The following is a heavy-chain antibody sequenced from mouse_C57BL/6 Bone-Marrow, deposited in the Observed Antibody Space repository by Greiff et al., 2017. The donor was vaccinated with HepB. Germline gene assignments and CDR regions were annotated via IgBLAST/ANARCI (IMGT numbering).Heavy chain of an antibody. CDR3: TTLDGYYWYWYFDV. J-gene: IGHJ1*03. CDR2: IDPGNGDT. D-gene: IGHD2-3*01. CDR1: GFNIKDDY. V-gene: IGHV14-4*01. Sequence: EVQLQQSGAELVRPGASVKLSCTASGFNIKDDYMHWVKQSPEQGLEWIGWIDPGNGDTEYASKFQGKATITADTSSNTAYLQLSSLTSEDTAVYYCTTLDGYYWYWYFDVWGTGTTVTVSS.